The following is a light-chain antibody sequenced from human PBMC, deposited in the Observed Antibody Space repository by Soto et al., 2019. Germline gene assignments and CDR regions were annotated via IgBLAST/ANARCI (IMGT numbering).Light chain of an antibody. V-gene: IGKV1-5*03. Sequence: DIHMTQSPSTLSASVGDRVTITCRASQSISIWLAWYQQKPGKAPNLLIYKTSSLETGVPSRFSGSGSGTEFTLTISSLQPDDFATYYCQLYNDCSRTFGQGTKVEVK. CDR1: QSISIW. CDR2: KTS. CDR3: QLYNDCSRT. J-gene: IGKJ1*01.